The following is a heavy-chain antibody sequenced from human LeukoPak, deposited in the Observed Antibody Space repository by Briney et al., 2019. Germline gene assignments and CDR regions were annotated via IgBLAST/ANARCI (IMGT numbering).Heavy chain of an antibody. CDR3: ARFACSSTSCYSVWFDP. D-gene: IGHD2-2*01. V-gene: IGHV4-59*01. Sequence: PSETLSLTCTVSGGSISSYYWSWIRQPPGKGLEWIGYIYYSGCTNYNPSLKSRVTISVDTSKNQFSLKLSSVTAADTAVYYCARFACSSTSCYSVWFDPWGQGTLVTVSS. CDR1: GGSISSYY. CDR2: IYYSGCT. J-gene: IGHJ5*02.